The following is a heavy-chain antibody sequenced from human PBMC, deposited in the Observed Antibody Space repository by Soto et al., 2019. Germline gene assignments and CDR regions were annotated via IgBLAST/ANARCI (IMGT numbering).Heavy chain of an antibody. CDR1: GFTFTTYA. Sequence: GGSLRLSCAASGFTFTTYAMSWVRQAPGKGLEWVSAIRVSDGAANYADFVGGRFTISRATSKNTLFLQMNSPRAEDTAVYYCAGDYFRLNSVSGTYYSFGICVWGTGITVTVS. V-gene: IGHV3-23*01. CDR2: IRVSDGAA. J-gene: IGHJ6*03. CDR3: AGDYFRLNSVSGTYYSFGICV. D-gene: IGHD1-26*01.